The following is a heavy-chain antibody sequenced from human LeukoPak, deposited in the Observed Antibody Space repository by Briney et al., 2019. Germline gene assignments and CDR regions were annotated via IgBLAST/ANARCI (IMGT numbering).Heavy chain of an antibody. Sequence: ASVKVSCKASGYTFTSYGLTWVRQAPGQGLEWMGWISAYNGNAKYAQKFQGRVTMTTDTSTSKVYMELRSLRSDDTAVYYCAREGGDYGEVFDYWGQGTLVTVSS. D-gene: IGHD4-17*01. J-gene: IGHJ4*02. CDR3: AREGGDYGEVFDY. CDR1: GYTFTSYG. V-gene: IGHV1-18*01. CDR2: ISAYNGNA.